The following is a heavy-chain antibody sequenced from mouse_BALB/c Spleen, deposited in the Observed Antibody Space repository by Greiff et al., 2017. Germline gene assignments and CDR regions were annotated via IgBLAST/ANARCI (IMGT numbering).Heavy chain of an antibody. CDR1: GYTFTSYW. J-gene: IGHJ2*01. Sequence: QVQLKESGAELAKPGASVKMSCKASGYTFTSYWMHWVKQRPGQGLEWIGYINPSTGYTEYNQKFKDKATLTADKSSSTAYMQLSSLTSEDSAVYYCAKLLRLDYWGQGTTLTVSS. D-gene: IGHD1-2*01. CDR3: AKLLRLDY. CDR2: INPSTGYT. V-gene: IGHV1-7*01.